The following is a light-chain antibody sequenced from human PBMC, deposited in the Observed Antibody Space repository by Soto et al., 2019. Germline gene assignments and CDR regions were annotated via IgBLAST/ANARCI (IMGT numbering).Light chain of an antibody. V-gene: IGKV3-15*01. CDR2: DAS. J-gene: IGKJ4*01. Sequence: EVVLTQSSATLSVSPGERASLSCRASQSIIRNLAWYQQKPGQAPRLVIYDASTRATGIPARFSGSGSGTEFTLTLSSLQSEDFAVYYCQQYNNWPPTFGGGTKVDIK. CDR1: QSIIRN. CDR3: QQYNNWPPT.